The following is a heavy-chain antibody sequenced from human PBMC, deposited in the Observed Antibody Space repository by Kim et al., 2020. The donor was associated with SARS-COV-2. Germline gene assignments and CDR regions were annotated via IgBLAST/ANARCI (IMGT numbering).Heavy chain of an antibody. D-gene: IGHD6-13*01. V-gene: IGHV4-4*07. CDR1: GGSISSYY. J-gene: IGHJ6*02. CDR2: IYTSGST. CDR3: ARDPAAAGMLVGMDV. Sequence: SETLSLTCTVSGGSISSYYWSWIRQPAGKGLEWIGRIYTSGSTNYNPSLKSRVTMSVDTSKNQFSLKLSSVTAADTAVYYCARDPAAAGMLVGMDVWGQGTTVTVSS.